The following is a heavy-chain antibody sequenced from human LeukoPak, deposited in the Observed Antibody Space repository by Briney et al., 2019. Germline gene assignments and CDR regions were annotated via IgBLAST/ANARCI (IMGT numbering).Heavy chain of an antibody. J-gene: IGHJ6*03. Sequence: ASVKVSCKASGYTFTSYGISRVRQAPGQGLEWMGWISAYNGNTNYAQKLQGRVTMTTDTSTSTAYMELRSLRSDDTAVYYCARSPARYYYYYMDVWGKGTTVTVSS. CDR2: ISAYNGNT. CDR1: GYTFTSYG. CDR3: ARSPARYYYYYMDV. V-gene: IGHV1-18*01.